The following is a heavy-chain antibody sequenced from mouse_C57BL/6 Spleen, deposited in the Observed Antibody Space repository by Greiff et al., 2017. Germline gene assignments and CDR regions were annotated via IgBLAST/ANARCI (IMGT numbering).Heavy chain of an antibody. CDR2: IYPGSGNT. J-gene: IGHJ4*01. D-gene: IGHD3-2*02. CDR3: AKGGQLRLRDYAMDN. CDR1: GYSFTSYY. Sequence: QVQLQQSGPELVKPGASVKISCKASGYSFTSYYIHWVKQRPGQGLEWIGWIYPGSGNTKYNEKFKGKATLTADTSSSTAYMQLSSLTSEDSAVYYCAKGGQLRLRDYAMDNWGQGTSVTVSS. V-gene: IGHV1-66*01.